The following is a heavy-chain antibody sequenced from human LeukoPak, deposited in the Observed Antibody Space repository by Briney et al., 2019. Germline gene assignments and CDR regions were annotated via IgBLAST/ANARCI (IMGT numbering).Heavy chain of an antibody. V-gene: IGHV3-48*04. CDR3: ARDADGHLDL. CDR1: GFTFSDYY. D-gene: IGHD5-24*01. CDR2: INGDSNMI. J-gene: IGHJ2*01. Sequence: GGSLRLSCVASGFTFSDYYMNWVRQAPGKGLEWVSFINGDSNMIYYADSVQGRSTISRDNAKNSLHLQMNSLRVEDTAVYYCARDADGHLDLWGRGTLVTVSS.